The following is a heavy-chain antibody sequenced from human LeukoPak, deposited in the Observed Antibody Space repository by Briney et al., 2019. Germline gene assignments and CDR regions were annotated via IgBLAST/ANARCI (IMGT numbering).Heavy chain of an antibody. CDR2: ISASGDNT. CDR3: AKGYYGSGTYGWFDP. V-gene: IGHV3-23*01. CDR1: GFTFSSSG. D-gene: IGHD3-10*01. J-gene: IGHJ5*02. Sequence: GGSLRLSCAASGFTFSSSGMSWVRQAPGKGLEWVSTISASGDNTYYADSVKGRFTISRDNSKKKLYLQMNGLRAEDTAVYYCAKGYYGSGTYGWFDPWGQGTLVTVSS.